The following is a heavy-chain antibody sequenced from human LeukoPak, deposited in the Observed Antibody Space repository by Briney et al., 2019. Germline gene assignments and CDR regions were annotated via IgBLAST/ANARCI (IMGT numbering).Heavy chain of an antibody. V-gene: IGHV3-23*01. Sequence: PGGSLRLSCAASGFTFTNYAMTWVRQAPGKGLEWVSAISRSGGSTYYADSVKGRFTISRDNSKNTLYLQMNTLRAEDTAVYYCAKGNYGEKIDYWGQGTLVTVSS. CDR3: AKGNYGEKIDY. D-gene: IGHD4-17*01. J-gene: IGHJ4*02. CDR1: GFTFTNYA. CDR2: ISRSGGST.